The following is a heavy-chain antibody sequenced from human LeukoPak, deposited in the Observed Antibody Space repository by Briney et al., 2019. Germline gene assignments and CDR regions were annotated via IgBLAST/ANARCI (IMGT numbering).Heavy chain of an antibody. Sequence: GGSLRLSCTASGFSVSHNYMNWVRQAPGKGLEWVALIYSGGNTHYADSVKGRFTISRDNSRNTLYLQMSSLRVEDTAVYYCTRDTPGIAASVSGGWGQGTLVTVSS. D-gene: IGHD6-13*01. CDR3: TRDTPGIAASVSGG. J-gene: IGHJ4*02. V-gene: IGHV3-53*01. CDR2: IYSGGNT. CDR1: GFSVSHNY.